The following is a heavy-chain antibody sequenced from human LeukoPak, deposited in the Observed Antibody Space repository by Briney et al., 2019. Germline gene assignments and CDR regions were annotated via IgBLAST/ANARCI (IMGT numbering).Heavy chain of an antibody. CDR2: ISSSSSYI. V-gene: IGHV3-21*01. Sequence: GGSLRLSRAASGFTFSSYSMNWVRQAPGKGLEWVSSISSSSSYIYYADSVKGRFTISRDNAKNSLYLQMNSLRAEDTAVYYCAREATVAGTKDFDYWGQGTLVTVSS. CDR1: GFTFSSYS. CDR3: AREATVAGTKDFDY. J-gene: IGHJ4*02. D-gene: IGHD6-19*01.